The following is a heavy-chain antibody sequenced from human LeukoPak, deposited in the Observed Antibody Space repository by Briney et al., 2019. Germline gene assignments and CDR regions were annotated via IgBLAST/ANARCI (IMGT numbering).Heavy chain of an antibody. CDR3: ARGNGSRWPHYHYMDV. CDR2: INHRGDIT. CDR1: GYAFTNHY. Sequence: GASVKVSCKASGYAFTNHYMHWVRRAPGQGPEWMGLINHRGDITTSAQRFQDRITMTRDTSTSTDYMELRSLTSEDTAVYYCARGNGSRWPHYHYMDVWGKGTTVIASS. V-gene: IGHV1-46*01. D-gene: IGHD6-13*01. J-gene: IGHJ6*03.